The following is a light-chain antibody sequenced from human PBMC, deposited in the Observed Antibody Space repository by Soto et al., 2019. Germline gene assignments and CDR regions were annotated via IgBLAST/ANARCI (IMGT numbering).Light chain of an antibody. CDR1: TGAVTSGYY. Sequence: QTVVTQEPSLTVSPGGTVTLTCASSTGAVTSGYYSNWFQQKPGQAPRVLIYSTSNKHTWTPARFSGSLLGGKAALTLSGVQPEDEYEYYCLLYYGGAYVFGTGTKVTVL. J-gene: IGLJ1*01. V-gene: IGLV7-43*01. CDR2: STS. CDR3: LLYYGGAYV.